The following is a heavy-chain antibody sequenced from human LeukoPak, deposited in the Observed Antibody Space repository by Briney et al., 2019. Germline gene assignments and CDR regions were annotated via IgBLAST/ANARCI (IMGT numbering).Heavy chain of an antibody. CDR1: GGSISSSGYY. CDR2: IYYSGST. V-gene: IGHV4-39*01. J-gene: IGHJ5*02. CDR3: ARQCADSSNSSLNNWFDP. D-gene: IGHD6-6*01. Sequence: SSETLSLTCTVSGGSISSSGYYWGWIRQPPGKGLERIGSIYYSGSTYYNPSLKSRVTISVDTSKNQFSLKLSSVTAADTAVYYCARQCADSSNSSLNNWFDPWGQGTLVTVSS.